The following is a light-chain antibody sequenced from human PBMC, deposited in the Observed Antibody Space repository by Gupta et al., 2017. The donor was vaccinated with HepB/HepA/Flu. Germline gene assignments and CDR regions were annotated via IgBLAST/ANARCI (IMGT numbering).Light chain of an antibody. CDR1: SSNIGRNT. CDR3: EAGDDSQHRRV. V-gene: IGLV1-44*01. Sequence: QSVFTPPPSASGTPGQRVTISCSGSSSNIGRNTVNWYRQLPGEAPKLLLYSDCQRPSGVPDRFSGSKSGNSASLAISGLQAEDEAEYCCEAGDDSQHRRVFGGVTKLTVL. J-gene: IGLJ2*01. CDR2: SDC.